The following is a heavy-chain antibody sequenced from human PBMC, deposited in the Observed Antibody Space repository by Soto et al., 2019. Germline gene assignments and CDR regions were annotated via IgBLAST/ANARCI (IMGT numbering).Heavy chain of an antibody. D-gene: IGHD3-3*01. Sequence: GGSLRLSCAASGFTFSDYYMSWIRQAPGKGLEWVSYISGTSSYTYYADSVKGRFTISRDNSENTLFLQMSSLRAEDTATYYCARAGGVYWYFDLWGRGTLVTSPQ. CDR2: ISGTSSYT. CDR3: ARAGGVYWYFDL. J-gene: IGHJ2*01. CDR1: GFTFSDYY. V-gene: IGHV3-11*05.